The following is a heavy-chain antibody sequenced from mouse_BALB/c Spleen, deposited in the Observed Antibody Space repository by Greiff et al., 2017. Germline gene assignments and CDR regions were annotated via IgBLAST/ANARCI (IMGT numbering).Heavy chain of an antibody. D-gene: IGHD2-3*01. J-gene: IGHJ3*01. CDR1: GFAFSSYD. CDR3: ARYDYDGYPFAY. V-gene: IGHV5-12-1*01. CDR2: ISSGGGST. Sequence: EVQRVESGGGLVKPGGSLKLSCAASGFAFSSYDMSWVRQTPEKRLEWVAYISSGGGSTYYPDTVKGRFTISRDNAKNTLYLQMSSLKSEDTAMYYCARYDYDGYPFAYWGQGTLVTVSA.